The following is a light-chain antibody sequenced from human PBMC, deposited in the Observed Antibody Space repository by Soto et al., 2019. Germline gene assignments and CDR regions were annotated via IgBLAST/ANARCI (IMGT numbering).Light chain of an antibody. CDR3: QQYVWSPPFT. J-gene: IGKJ3*01. V-gene: IGKV3-20*01. CDR2: GAS. Sequence: EIVLTQSPGTLSLSPGERATLSCRASQTIDNNHLAWYQQKPGQAPRLLFYGASTRATGIPDRFSGSGSGTDFTLTISRLEPDDFAVYYCQQYVWSPPFTFSPGTKVDIK. CDR1: QTIDNNH.